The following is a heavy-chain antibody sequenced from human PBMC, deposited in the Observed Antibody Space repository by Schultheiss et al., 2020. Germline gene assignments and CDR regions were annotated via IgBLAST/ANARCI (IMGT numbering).Heavy chain of an antibody. J-gene: IGHJ6*02. V-gene: IGHV3-15*07. CDR1: GFTFSRYW. CDR3: TTDRGQQLVVDYYYYGMDV. D-gene: IGHD6-13*01. Sequence: GESLKISCAASGFTFSRYWMNWVRQAPGKGLEWVGRIKSKTDGGTTDYAAPVKGRFTISRDDSKNTLYLQMNSLKTEDTAVYYCTTDRGQQLVVDYYYYGMDVWGQGTPVTVAS. CDR2: IKSKTDGGTT.